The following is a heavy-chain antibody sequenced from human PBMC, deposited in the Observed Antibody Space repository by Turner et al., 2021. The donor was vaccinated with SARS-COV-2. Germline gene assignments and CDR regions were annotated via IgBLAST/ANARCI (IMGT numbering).Heavy chain of an antibody. J-gene: IGHJ4*02. Sequence: QVQLVESGGGVVQPGRSRRLSCAASGFTFSSYGMHRVRQAPGKGLEWVAIIWYDGTNKYYADSVKGRFTISRDNSKNTLYLQMNSLRAEDTAVYYCARDPFSVTSGYGDYFYWGQGTLVTVSS. CDR3: ARDPFSVTSGYGDYFY. CDR1: GFTFSSYG. V-gene: IGHV3-33*01. D-gene: IGHD4-17*01. CDR2: IWYDGTNK.